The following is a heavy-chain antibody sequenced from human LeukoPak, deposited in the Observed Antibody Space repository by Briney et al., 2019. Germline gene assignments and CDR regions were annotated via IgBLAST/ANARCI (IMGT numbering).Heavy chain of an antibody. Sequence: TGGSLRLSCAASGFTFSSYAMHWVRQAPGKGLEWVAVISYDGSNKYYADSVKGRFTISRDNSKNTLYLQMNSLRAEDTAVYYCAKSARDIVVVPAAIDYWGQGTLVTVSS. CDR2: ISYDGSNK. V-gene: IGHV3-30-3*01. D-gene: IGHD2-2*01. J-gene: IGHJ4*02. CDR3: AKSARDIVVVPAAIDY. CDR1: GFTFSSYA.